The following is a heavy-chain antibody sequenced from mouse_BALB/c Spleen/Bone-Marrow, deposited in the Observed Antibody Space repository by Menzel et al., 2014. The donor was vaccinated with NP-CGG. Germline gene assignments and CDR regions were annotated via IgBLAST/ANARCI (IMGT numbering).Heavy chain of an antibody. Sequence: VKLVESGAELVRPGTSVKVSCKASGYAFTNYWIEWVKQRPGQGLEWIGVINPGSGGSNYNEKFKGKATLTADKSSSTVYMQLSRLTSDDSAVYFCVREMTRYAMDYWGQGTSVTVSS. CDR3: VREMTRYAMDY. CDR1: GYAFTNYW. CDR2: INPGSGGS. V-gene: IGHV1-54*01. J-gene: IGHJ4*01.